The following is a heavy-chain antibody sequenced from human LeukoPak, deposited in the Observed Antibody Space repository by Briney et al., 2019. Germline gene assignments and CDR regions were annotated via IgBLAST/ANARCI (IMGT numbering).Heavy chain of an antibody. Sequence: ASVKVSCKASGYTFTSYGISWVRQAPGHGLEWMGWISAYNGNTNYAQKLQGRVTMTTDTSTSTAYMELRSLRSDDTAVYYCARTIEGDYYDSSGYYYFDYWGQGTLVTVSS. V-gene: IGHV1-18*01. CDR3: ARTIEGDYYDSSGYYYFDY. CDR1: GYTFTSYG. CDR2: ISAYNGNT. D-gene: IGHD3-22*01. J-gene: IGHJ4*02.